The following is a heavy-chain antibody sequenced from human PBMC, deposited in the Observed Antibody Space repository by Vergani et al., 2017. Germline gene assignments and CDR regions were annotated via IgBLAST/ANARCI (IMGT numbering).Heavy chain of an antibody. CDR2: IIPILGIA. V-gene: IGHV1-69*04. Sequence: QVQLVQSGAEVKKPGSSVKVSCKASGGTFSSYAISWVRQAPGQGLEWMGRIIPILGIANYAQKFQGRVTITADKSTSTAYMELSSLRSEDTAGYYCATDLSDYYDSSGYYPRGWFDPWGQGTLVTVSS. D-gene: IGHD3-22*01. CDR1: GGTFSSYA. J-gene: IGHJ5*02. CDR3: ATDLSDYYDSSGYYPRGWFDP.